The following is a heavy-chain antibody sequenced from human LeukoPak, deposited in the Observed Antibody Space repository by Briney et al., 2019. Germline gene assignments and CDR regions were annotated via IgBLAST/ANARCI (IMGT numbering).Heavy chain of an antibody. CDR1: GGSISSGGYY. CDR2: INYSGST. J-gene: IGHJ4*02. V-gene: IGHV4-31*03. D-gene: IGHD3-10*01. Sequence: SQTLSLTCTVSGGSISSGGYYWSWIRQHPGKGLEWIGEINYSGSTNYNPSLKSRVTISVDTSKNQFSLKLSSVTAADTAVYYCARQSRKRIGESSFAGLYYFDYWGQGTLVTVSS. CDR3: ARQSRKRIGESSFAGLYYFDY.